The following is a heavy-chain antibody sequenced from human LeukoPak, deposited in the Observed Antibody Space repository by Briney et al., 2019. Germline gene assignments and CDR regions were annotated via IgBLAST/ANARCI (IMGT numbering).Heavy chain of an antibody. CDR3: AKLEEAVSRYYYGMDV. CDR2: ISGSGDST. D-gene: IGHD6-6*01. CDR1: GFTFSSYA. Sequence: GGSLRLSCAASGFTFSSYAMSWVRQAPGKGLEWVSTISGSGDSTDYADSVKGRFTLSRDNSKNTMYLQMNSLRADDTAVYYCAKLEEAVSRYYYGMDVWGQGTTVTVSS. J-gene: IGHJ6*02. V-gene: IGHV3-23*01.